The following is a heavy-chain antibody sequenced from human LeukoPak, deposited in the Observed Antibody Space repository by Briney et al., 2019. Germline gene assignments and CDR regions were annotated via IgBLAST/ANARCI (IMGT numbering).Heavy chain of an antibody. CDR3: ARPVFWVAVAGHDAFDI. V-gene: IGHV1-2*06. Sequence: ASVKVSCKASGYTFTGYYIHWVRQAPGQGLEWMGRINPNSGGTNYAQKFQGRVTMTRDTSISTAYMELSRLRSDDTAVYYCARPVFWVAVAGHDAFDIWGQGTMVTVSS. D-gene: IGHD6-19*01. J-gene: IGHJ3*02. CDR1: GYTFTGYY. CDR2: INPNSGGT.